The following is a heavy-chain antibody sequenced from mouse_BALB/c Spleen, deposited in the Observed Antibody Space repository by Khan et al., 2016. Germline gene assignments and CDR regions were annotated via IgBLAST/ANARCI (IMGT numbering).Heavy chain of an antibody. CDR2: ISSDGNN. Sequence: EVQLQESGPGLVKPSQSQSLTCSVTGYSITSGYYWTWIRQFPGNKLEWMGYISSDGNNNYNPSPKNRISITRDTPKGQFLLKLYSVTTEDTATYYCARDGGYFFDYWGQGTTLTVSS. J-gene: IGHJ2*01. CDR1: GYSITSGYY. CDR3: ARDGGYFFDY. V-gene: IGHV3-6*02.